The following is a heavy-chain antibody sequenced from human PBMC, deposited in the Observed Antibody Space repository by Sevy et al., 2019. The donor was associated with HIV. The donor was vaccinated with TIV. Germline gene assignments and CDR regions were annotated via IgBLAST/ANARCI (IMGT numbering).Heavy chain of an antibody. D-gene: IGHD3-10*01. CDR3: ARSYGSRNYYGY. V-gene: IGHV1-18*01. CDR1: GYTFISYA. Sequence: ASVKVSCKASGYTFISYAIIWVRQAPGQGLEWMGWISAYNGNTNYAQKLQGRVTMTTDTSSSTAYMELRSLRSDDTAVYYCARSYGSRNYYGYWGQGTLVTVSS. CDR2: ISAYNGNT. J-gene: IGHJ4*02.